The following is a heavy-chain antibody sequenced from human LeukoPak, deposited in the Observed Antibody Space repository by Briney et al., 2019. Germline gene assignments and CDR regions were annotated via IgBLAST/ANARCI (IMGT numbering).Heavy chain of an antibody. J-gene: IGHJ5*02. Sequence: KSGGSLRLSCAASGFTFSDYYMSWIRQAPGKGLEWLSYISSSSSYTNYADSVKGRFTISRDNAKNSLYLQMNSLRPEDTAVYYCARLLPPIVATSHWFAPWGQGTLVTVSS. CDR3: ARLLPPIVATSHWFAP. CDR2: ISSSSSYT. CDR1: GFTFSDYY. D-gene: IGHD5-12*01. V-gene: IGHV3-11*03.